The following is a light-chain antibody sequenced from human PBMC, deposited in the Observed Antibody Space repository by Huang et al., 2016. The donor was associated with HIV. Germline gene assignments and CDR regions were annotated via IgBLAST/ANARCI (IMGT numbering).Light chain of an antibody. CDR3: QQYGNSPPYT. CDR1: QTISSNY. Sequence: EVVLTQSPGTLSLSPGERATLSCRASQTISSNYFAWYQQKPGQAPRLLIYGTSNRATGIPDRFSGSGSGTDCTLTISRLEPEDFAVYYCQQYGNSPPYTFGQGPRWTSN. CDR2: GTS. J-gene: IGKJ2*01. V-gene: IGKV3-20*01.